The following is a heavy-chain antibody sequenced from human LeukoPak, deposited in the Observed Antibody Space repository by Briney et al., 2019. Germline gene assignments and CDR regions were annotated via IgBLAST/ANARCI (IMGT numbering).Heavy chain of an antibody. CDR1: GFTFSSYA. Sequence: PGGSLRLSCAASGFTFSSYAMHWVRQAPGKGLEWVAVISYDGSNKYYADSVKGRFTISRDNSKNTLYLQMNSLRAEDTAVYYCAEGDTSWGQGTMVTVFS. J-gene: IGHJ3*01. CDR2: ISYDGSNK. D-gene: IGHD3-16*01. V-gene: IGHV3-30-3*01. CDR3: AEGDTS.